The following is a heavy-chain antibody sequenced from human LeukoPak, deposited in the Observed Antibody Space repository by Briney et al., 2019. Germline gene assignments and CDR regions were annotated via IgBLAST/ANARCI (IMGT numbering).Heavy chain of an antibody. CDR1: GGTFSSYA. J-gene: IGHJ1*01. V-gene: IGHV1-69*13. D-gene: IGHD6-13*01. Sequence: ASVKLSCKASGGTFSSYAISWVRQAPGQGLEWMGGIIPIFGTANYAQKFQGRVTITADESTDTAYMELSNLRSKDTDVYYCASEAAAGLTRQHWGQGTLVTVSS. CDR2: IIPIFGTA. CDR3: ASEAAAGLTRQH.